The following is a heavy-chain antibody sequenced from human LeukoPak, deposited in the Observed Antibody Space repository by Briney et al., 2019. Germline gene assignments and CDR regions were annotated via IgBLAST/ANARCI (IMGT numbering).Heavy chain of an antibody. CDR1: GDSISSYY. D-gene: IGHD6-13*01. V-gene: IGHV4-59*12. CDR3: ARVVGLTGYSSSWYTGYYYYMDV. CDR2: IYYSGRT. Sequence: SETLSLTCTVSGDSISSYYWSWIRQPPGKGLEWIGDIYYSGRTNYNPSLKSRVSISVDTSKNQFSLKLSSVTAADTAVYYCARVVGLTGYSSSWYTGYYYYMDVWGKGTTVTVSS. J-gene: IGHJ6*03.